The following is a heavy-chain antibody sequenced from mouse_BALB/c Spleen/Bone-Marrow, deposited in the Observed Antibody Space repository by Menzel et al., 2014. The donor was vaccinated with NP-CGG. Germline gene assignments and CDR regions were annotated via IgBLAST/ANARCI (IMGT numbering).Heavy chain of an antibody. CDR2: IHPGNSDT. CDR3: TTLARNNFDY. D-gene: IGHD3-1*01. Sequence: VQLKESGTVLTRPGAAVKMSCKASGYTFSNYWMHWIKQRPGQGLEWIGTIHPGNSDTTYNQKFKGKAKLTAVTSTSTAYTELSSLTNEDSAVYYCTTLARNNFDYWGQGTTLTVSS. V-gene: IGHV1-5*01. CDR1: GYTFSNYW. J-gene: IGHJ2*01.